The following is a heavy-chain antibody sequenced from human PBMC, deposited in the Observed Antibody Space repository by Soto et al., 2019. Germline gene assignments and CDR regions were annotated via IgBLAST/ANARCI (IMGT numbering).Heavy chain of an antibody. D-gene: IGHD3-9*01. Sequence: SETLSLTCTVSGGSISSSTYYWSWIRQPPGKGLEWIGYIFYSGSTNYNPSLKSRVTISVDTSKNHFSLKLTSVTAADTAVYYCARGTDTWFFALWGRGTLVTVSS. CDR3: ARGTDTWFFAL. CDR2: IFYSGST. CDR1: GGSISSSTYY. V-gene: IGHV4-61*03. J-gene: IGHJ2*01.